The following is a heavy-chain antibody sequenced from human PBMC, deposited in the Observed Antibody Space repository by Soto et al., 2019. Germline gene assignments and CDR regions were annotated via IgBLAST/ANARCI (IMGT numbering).Heavy chain of an antibody. V-gene: IGHV4-30-4*01. CDR1: GGSISSGDYY. D-gene: IGHD3-10*01. CDR3: ARETYYYGSGSYYPIFDY. Sequence: SETLSLTCTVSGGSISSGDYYWSWIRQPPGKGLEWMGYIYYSGSTYYNPSLKSRVTISVDTSKNQFSLKLSSVTAADTAVYYCARETYYYGSGSYYPIFDYWGQGTLVTVSS. J-gene: IGHJ4*02. CDR2: IYYSGST.